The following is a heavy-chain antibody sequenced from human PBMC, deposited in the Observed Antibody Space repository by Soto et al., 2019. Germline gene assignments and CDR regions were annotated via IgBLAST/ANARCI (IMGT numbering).Heavy chain of an antibody. CDR2: IYPGDSDT. V-gene: IGHV5-51*01. D-gene: IGHD6-13*01. CDR1: GYSFSTYW. J-gene: IGHJ4*02. Sequence: GESLRISCKDSGYSFSTYWIGWVRQMPGKGLEWMGIIYPGDSDTRYSPSFQGQVTISADKSISTAYLQWSSLKASDTAMYYCARSNSAAVLFDYWGQGTLVTVSS. CDR3: ARSNSAAVLFDY.